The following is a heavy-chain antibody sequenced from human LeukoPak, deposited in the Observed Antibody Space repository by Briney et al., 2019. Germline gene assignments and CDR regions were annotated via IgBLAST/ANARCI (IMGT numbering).Heavy chain of an antibody. V-gene: IGHV5-51*01. J-gene: IGHJ4*02. Sequence: GESLKISCKGSGYSFTSYWIGWVRQMPGKGLEWMGIIYPGDSDTRYSPSFQGQVTISADKSISTAYLQWSSLKASDTAMYYCARRGYYGSGRLYYFDYWGQGTLVTVSS. CDR3: ARRGYYGSGRLYYFDY. CDR2: IYPGDSDT. D-gene: IGHD3-10*01. CDR1: GYSFTSYW.